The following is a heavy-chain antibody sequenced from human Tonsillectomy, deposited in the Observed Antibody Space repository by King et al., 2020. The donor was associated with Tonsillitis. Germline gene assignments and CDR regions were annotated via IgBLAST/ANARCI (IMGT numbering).Heavy chain of an antibody. D-gene: IGHD2-2*01. CDR2: LSYDGSTK. CDR1: GFTFSSSA. Sequence: VQLVESGGGVVQPGRSLRLSCAASGFTFSSSAMHWVRQAPGKGLEWVALLSYDGSTKYYADSVKGRFTISRDNSTNTLYLQMNSLRPEDTALYYCARDYASASDFAFEYWGQGILVTVSS. CDR3: ARDYASASDFAFEY. J-gene: IGHJ4*02. V-gene: IGHV3-30-3*01.